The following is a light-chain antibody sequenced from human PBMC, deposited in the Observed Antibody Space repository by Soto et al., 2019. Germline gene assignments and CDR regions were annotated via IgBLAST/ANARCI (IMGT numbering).Light chain of an antibody. CDR1: RSVSSN. J-gene: IGKJ1*01. V-gene: IGKV3-15*01. Sequence: EIVMTQSPATLSVSPGERATLSCRASRSVSSNLAWYQQKPGQAPRLLIYAASTRATGIPARFSGSGSGTEFTLTISSLQSEDFALYYCQHYDNWPPWTFGQGTKVEIK. CDR3: QHYDNWPPWT. CDR2: AAS.